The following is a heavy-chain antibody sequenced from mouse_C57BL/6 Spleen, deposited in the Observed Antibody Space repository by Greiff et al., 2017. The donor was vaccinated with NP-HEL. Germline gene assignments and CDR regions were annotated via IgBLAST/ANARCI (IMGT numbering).Heavy chain of an antibody. CDR1: GYSITSGYY. J-gene: IGHJ2*01. CDR3: ARNYDSFDY. CDR2: ISYDGSN. Sequence: VQLQQSGPGLVKPSQSLSLTCSVTGYSITSGYYWNWIRQFPGNKLEWMGYISYDGSNNYNPSLKNRISITRDTSENQFFLKLNSVTTEDTATYYCARNYDSFDYWGQGTTLTVSS. D-gene: IGHD2-4*01. V-gene: IGHV3-6*01.